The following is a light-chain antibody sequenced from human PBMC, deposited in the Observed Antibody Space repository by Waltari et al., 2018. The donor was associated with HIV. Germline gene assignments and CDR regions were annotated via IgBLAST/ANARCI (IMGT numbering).Light chain of an antibody. J-gene: IGLJ2*01. CDR2: DNG. CDR1: SSNIGNDF. CDR3: GTWDRSMDGGV. V-gene: IGLV1-51*01. Sequence: QSVLTQPPSVSAAPGQKVAISCSVNSSNIGNDFMSWYQHVPGSAPKLLIYDNGMRPSGIPDRFSGSKSGTSATLDITGLQTGDEAEYYCGTWDRSMDGGVFGGGTKLTVL.